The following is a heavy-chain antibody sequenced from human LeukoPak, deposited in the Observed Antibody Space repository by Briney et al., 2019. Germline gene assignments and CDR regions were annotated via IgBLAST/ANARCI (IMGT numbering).Heavy chain of an antibody. Sequence: GGSLRLSCAASGFTFNRNAISWVRQAPGKGLEWVSTIGGSGDKTFYADSVKGRFTISRDNSKNMVHLQMNSLTSEDTALYYCVRRGDASSGWGDHDFWGQGALVTVSS. D-gene: IGHD6-19*01. CDR2: IGGSGDKT. J-gene: IGHJ4*02. V-gene: IGHV3-23*01. CDR1: GFTFNRNA. CDR3: VRRGDASSGWGDHDF.